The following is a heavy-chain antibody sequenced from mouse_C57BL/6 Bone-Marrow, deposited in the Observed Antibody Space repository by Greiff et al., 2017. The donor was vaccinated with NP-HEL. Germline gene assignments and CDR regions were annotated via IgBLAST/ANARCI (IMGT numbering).Heavy chain of an antibody. Sequence: QVQLQQSGAELVKPGASVKISCKASGYAFSSYWMNWVKQRPGEGLEWIGQIYPGDGDTNYNGKFKGKATLTADKSSSTAYMQLSSLTSEDSAVYFCAGEMVATGRGWFAYWGQGTLVTVSA. CDR3: AGEMVATGRGWFAY. CDR2: IYPGDGDT. J-gene: IGHJ3*01. V-gene: IGHV1-80*01. D-gene: IGHD2-2*01. CDR1: GYAFSSYW.